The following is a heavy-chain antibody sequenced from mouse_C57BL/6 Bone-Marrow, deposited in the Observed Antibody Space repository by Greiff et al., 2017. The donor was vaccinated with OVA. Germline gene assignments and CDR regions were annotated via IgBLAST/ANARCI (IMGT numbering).Heavy chain of an antibody. V-gene: IGHV1-76*01. CDR3: ASGEHYYGSFDY. Sequence: SGAELLRPGASVKLSCKASGYTFTDPYLNWVKQRPGPGLEWIARIYPGSGNTSYNEKFKGKATLTSEKSSSTAYMQLSSLTSEDSAVYFCASGEHYYGSFDYWGQGTTLTVSS. D-gene: IGHD1-1*01. CDR2: IYPGSGNT. J-gene: IGHJ2*01. CDR1: GYTFTDPY.